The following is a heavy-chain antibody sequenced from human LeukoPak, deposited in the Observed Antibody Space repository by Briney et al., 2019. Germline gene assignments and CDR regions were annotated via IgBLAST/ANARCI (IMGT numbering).Heavy chain of an antibody. J-gene: IGHJ5*02. D-gene: IGHD1-26*01. CDR2: IKQDGSEK. Sequence: GGSLRLSCAPSGFTSSSYGMSWAPQAPGKGLEGVANIKQDGSEKYYVPSVKGRFTISRDNAKNSLYLQMNSLRAENTAVCYCARLSATPNWFDPWGEGTLVTVPS. CDR1: GFTSSSYG. CDR3: ARLSATPNWFDP. V-gene: IGHV3-7*01.